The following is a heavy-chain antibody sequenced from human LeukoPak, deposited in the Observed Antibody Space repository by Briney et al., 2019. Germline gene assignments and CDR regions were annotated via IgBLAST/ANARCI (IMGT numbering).Heavy chain of an antibody. CDR3: ARDGDLTTVTTWIAFDI. CDR1: GFTFSSYS. Sequence: GGSLRLSCAASGFTFSSYSMNWVRQAPGKGLEWVSYISSSSSTIYYADSVKGRFTISRDNAKNSLYLQMNSLRDEDTAVYYCARDGDLTTVTTWIAFDIWGQGTMVTVSS. D-gene: IGHD4-17*01. V-gene: IGHV3-48*02. J-gene: IGHJ3*02. CDR2: ISSSSSTI.